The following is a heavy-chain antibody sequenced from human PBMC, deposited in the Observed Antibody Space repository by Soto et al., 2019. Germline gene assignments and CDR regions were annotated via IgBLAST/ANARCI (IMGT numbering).Heavy chain of an antibody. CDR2: IYYSGST. J-gene: IGHJ5*02. CDR1: GGSISSYY. V-gene: IGHV4-59*08. Sequence: SETLSLTCTVSGGSISSYYWSWIRQPPGKGLEWIGYIYYSGSTNYNPSLKSRVTISVDTSKNQFSLKLSSVTAADTAVYYCARHGTLPAAGNWFDPWGQGTLVTVSS. CDR3: ARHGTLPAAGNWFDP. D-gene: IGHD6-13*01.